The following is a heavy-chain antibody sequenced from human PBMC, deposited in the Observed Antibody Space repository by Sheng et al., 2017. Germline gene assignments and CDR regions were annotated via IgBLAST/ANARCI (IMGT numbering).Heavy chain of an antibody. J-gene: IGHJ4*02. Sequence: QVQLQQWGAGLLKPSETLSLTCAVYGGSFSGYYWSWIRQPPGKGLEWIGEINHSGSTNYNPSLKSRVTISVDTSKNQFSLKLSSVTAADTAVYYCARLGWLQFDYWGQGTLVTVSS. CDR3: ARLGWLQFDY. CDR1: GGSFSGYY. CDR2: INHSGST. D-gene: IGHD5-12*01. V-gene: IGHV4-34*01.